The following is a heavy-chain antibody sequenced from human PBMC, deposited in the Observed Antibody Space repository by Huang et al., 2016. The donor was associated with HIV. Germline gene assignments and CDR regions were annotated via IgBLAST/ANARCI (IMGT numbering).Heavy chain of an antibody. V-gene: IGHV4-34*02. J-gene: IGHJ4*02. CDR1: GGSFSGYY. CDR2: INHSGNT. Sequence: QVQLEQWGAGLLKASETLSLTCAVYGGSFSGYYWNWLRQAPGKGLEWGGEINHSGNTNYNPSLKSRVNMSGDTSKSQFSLYLTSLSAADTGTYFCARRYNSRRDYWGRGTLVTVHS. CDR3: ARRYNSRRDY. D-gene: IGHD3-22*01.